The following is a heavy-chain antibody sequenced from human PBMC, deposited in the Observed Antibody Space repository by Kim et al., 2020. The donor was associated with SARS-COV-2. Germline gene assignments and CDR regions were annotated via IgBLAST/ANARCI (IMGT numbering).Heavy chain of an antibody. CDR2: MRYSWDT. CDR1: GGSFSNTNYY. J-gene: IGHJ4*02. Sequence: SETLSLTCTVSGGSFSNTNYYWTWIRQPPGKGLEWIGSMRYSWDTHYSPSLQSRVTVSVDTSKNQFSLRLASLTAADTAVYCCARLVGMTTATTSRYMDYWGQGTLVTVSS. V-gene: IGHV4-39*07. D-gene: IGHD4-17*01. CDR3: ARLVGMTTATTSRYMDY.